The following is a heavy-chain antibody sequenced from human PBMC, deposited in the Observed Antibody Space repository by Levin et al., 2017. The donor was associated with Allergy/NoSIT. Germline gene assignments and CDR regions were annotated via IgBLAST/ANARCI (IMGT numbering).Heavy chain of an antibody. CDR2: ISPGGGST. CDR3: ARIEAIVVADAAD. D-gene: IGHD2-2*01. J-gene: IGHJ4*02. V-gene: IGHV1-46*01. Sequence: ASVKVSCKTSGYTFTSYYIHWVRQAPGQGPEWMGRISPGGGSTIYAQKFQGRVTMTRDTSTSTAYMEFSGLRSEDTAVYYCARIEAIVVADAADWGQGTLVTVSA. CDR1: GYTFTSYY.